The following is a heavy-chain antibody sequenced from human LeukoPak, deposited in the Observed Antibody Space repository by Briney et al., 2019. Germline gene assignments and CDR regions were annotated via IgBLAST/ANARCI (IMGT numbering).Heavy chain of an antibody. CDR1: GYSISSGYY. CDR2: ICHSGST. CDR3: ARGPYRSNYYGSGSYYYFDY. Sequence: PSETLSLTCTVSGYSISSGYYWGWIRQPPGKGLEWIGSICHSGSTYYNPSLKRRVAISVDTSKNQFSLKLSSVTAADTAVYYCARGPYRSNYYGSGSYYYFDYWGQGTLVTVSS. V-gene: IGHV4-38-2*02. J-gene: IGHJ4*02. D-gene: IGHD3-10*01.